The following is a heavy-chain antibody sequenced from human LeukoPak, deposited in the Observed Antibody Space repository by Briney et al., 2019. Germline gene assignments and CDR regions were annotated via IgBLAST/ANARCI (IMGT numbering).Heavy chain of an antibody. Sequence: GGSLRLSCAASGLTANNNYMNWVRQAPGKGLEWVSALYIGGNTYYADSVRGRFTISRDNSKNTLYLQMNSLRAEDTAIYYCMTAAGYNFGQYWGQGTLVTVSS. CDR2: LYIGGNT. CDR3: MTAAGYNFGQY. J-gene: IGHJ4*02. CDR1: GLTANNNY. V-gene: IGHV3-53*01. D-gene: IGHD5-18*01.